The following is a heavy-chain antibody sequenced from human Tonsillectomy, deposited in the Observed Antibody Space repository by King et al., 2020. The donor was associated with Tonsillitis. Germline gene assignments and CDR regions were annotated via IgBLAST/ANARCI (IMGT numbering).Heavy chain of an antibody. J-gene: IGHJ6*02. CDR2: IYFDGRRK. CDR3: ANPLFEDRGGDLNWGCYYDVDV. Sequence: WVRQAPGKGLEGVAVIYFDGRRKYYADSVKGRFPIYRENSKNTLYMKMNSLRVEDTAVYYCANPLFEDRGGDLNWGCYYDVDVWGQGTTVSVSS. V-gene: IGHV3-30*18. D-gene: IGHD2-21*02.